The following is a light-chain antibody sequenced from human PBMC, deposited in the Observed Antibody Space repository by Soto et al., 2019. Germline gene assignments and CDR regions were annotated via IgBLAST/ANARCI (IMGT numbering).Light chain of an antibody. CDR2: EVT. CDR3: SSYVGSNNYV. CDR1: SSDVGGYNY. Sequence: QSVLTQPPSASGSPGQSVTISCTGTSSDVGGYNYVSWYQQHPGKAPKLMISEVTKRPSGVPDRFSGSKSGNTASLTVSGLQDEGEADYYCSSYVGSNNYVFGSGTKVTVL. V-gene: IGLV2-8*01. J-gene: IGLJ1*01.